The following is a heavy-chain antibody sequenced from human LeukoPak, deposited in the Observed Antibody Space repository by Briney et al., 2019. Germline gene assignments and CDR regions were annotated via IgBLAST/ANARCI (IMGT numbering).Heavy chain of an antibody. Sequence: PGESLRLSCAASGFPFSSHGMSWVRQAPGKGLEWVSGIIGGGSTYYADSVKGRFTISGDNSRNTLFLQMNSLRAEDTAVYYCAHGAMYQLDYWGQGTLATVSS. CDR2: IIGGGST. CDR1: GFPFSSHG. CDR3: AHGAMYQLDY. D-gene: IGHD2-2*01. J-gene: IGHJ4*02. V-gene: IGHV3-23*01.